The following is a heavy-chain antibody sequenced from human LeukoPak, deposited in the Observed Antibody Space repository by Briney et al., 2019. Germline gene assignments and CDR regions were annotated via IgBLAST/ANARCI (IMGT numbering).Heavy chain of an antibody. J-gene: IGHJ4*02. CDR1: GGSISSSTYY. D-gene: IGHD5-12*01. V-gene: IGHV4-39*01. Sequence: SETLSLTCTVSGGSISSSTYYWGWIRQPPGKGLEWIGNLYYSGSTYYNPSLKSRVTISVDTSKNQFSLKLSSVTAADTAVYYCARLAISGYDPPPFDSWGQGTLVTVSS. CDR2: LYYSGST. CDR3: ARLAISGYDPPPFDS.